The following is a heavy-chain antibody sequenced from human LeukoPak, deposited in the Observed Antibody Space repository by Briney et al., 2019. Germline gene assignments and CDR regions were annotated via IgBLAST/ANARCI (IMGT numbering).Heavy chain of an antibody. CDR1: GFTFSSYA. J-gene: IGHJ3*02. CDR2: ISGSGGGT. V-gene: IGHV3-23*01. D-gene: IGHD2-2*02. Sequence: GGSLRLSCAASGFTFSSYAMSWVRQAPGKGLEWVSAISGSGGGTYYADSVKGRFTISRDNSKNTLYLQMNSLRSEDTAVYYCARDIVVVPAAIRGHAFDIWAKGQWSPSLQ. CDR3: ARDIVVVPAAIRGHAFDI.